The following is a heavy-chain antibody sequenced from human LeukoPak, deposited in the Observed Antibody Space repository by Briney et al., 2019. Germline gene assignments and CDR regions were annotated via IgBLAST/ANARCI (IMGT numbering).Heavy chain of an antibody. Sequence: ASVKVSCKASGYTFTNYGITWVRQAPGQGLEWMGWISAYNGNTNYAQKLQGRVTMTTDTSTSTAYMELRSLRFDDTAVFYCARDHFYCSSTTCYGETIDYWGQGTLVTVSS. CDR1: GYTFTNYG. CDR2: ISAYNGNT. CDR3: ARDHFYCSSTTCYGETIDY. J-gene: IGHJ4*02. V-gene: IGHV1-18*01. D-gene: IGHD2-2*01.